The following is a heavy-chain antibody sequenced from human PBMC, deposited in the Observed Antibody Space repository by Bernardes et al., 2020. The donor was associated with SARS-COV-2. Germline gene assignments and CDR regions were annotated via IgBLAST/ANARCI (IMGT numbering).Heavy chain of an antibody. Sequence: GESLTLSCKGSGYSFSSYWIAWVRQMPGNGLEWMGIIYPGDSDIRYSPSFQGQVTISADKSITTAYLQWSSLKASDTAMYYCARQGGSRSIGYWGQGTLVTGSS. CDR1: GYSFSSYW. V-gene: IGHV5-51*01. J-gene: IGHJ4*02. D-gene: IGHD3-22*01. CDR2: IYPGDSDI. CDR3: ARQGGSRSIGY.